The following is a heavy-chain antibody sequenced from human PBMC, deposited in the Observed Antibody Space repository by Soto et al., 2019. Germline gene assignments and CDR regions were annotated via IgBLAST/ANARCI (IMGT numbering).Heavy chain of an antibody. D-gene: IGHD3-3*01. CDR3: ARQITIYGMIIIYFEH. V-gene: IGHV1-18*01. CDR1: GYDLTTYG. Sequence: QVHLVQSGAEVKKTGASVKVSCKASGYDLTTYGINWVRQAPGQGLEWMGWINGYSGSTHYAQMFQDRVTMTTDTSTNTAYMELRKLRSDDTAVYYCARQITIYGMIIIYFEHWGQGSLVTVSS. CDR2: INGYSGST. J-gene: IGHJ4*02.